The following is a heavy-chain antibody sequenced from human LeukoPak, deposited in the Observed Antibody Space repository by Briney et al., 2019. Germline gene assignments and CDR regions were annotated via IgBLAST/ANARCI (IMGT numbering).Heavy chain of an antibody. D-gene: IGHD2-8*02. CDR2: IAHHGNNK. CDR3: AKDGSWSCTD. Sequence: GGSLRLSCGASGFTFSSSAMHWVRQGPGKGLEWVAYIAHHGNNKCYADSVKGRFTISRDNSKGSLYLQMNSLRADDTAVYYCAKDGSWSCTDWGQGTLVRVSS. V-gene: IGHV3-30*02. J-gene: IGHJ4*02. CDR1: GFTFSSSA.